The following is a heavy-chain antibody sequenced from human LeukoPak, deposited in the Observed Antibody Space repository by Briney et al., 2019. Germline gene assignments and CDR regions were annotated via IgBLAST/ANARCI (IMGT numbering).Heavy chain of an antibody. D-gene: IGHD2-15*01. CDR2: IIPILGIA. CDR3: AREGGYCSGGSCLEFFYYFDY. Sequence: ASVKVSCKASGGTFSSYAISWVRQAPGQGLEWMGRIIPILGIANYAQKFQGRVTITADKSTSTAYMELSSLRSEDTAVYYCAREGGYCSGGSCLEFFYYFDYWGQGTLVTVSS. J-gene: IGHJ4*02. V-gene: IGHV1-69*04. CDR1: GGTFSSYA.